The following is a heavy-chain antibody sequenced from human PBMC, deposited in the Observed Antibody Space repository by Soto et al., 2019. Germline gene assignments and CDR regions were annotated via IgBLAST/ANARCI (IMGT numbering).Heavy chain of an antibody. D-gene: IGHD3-22*01. CDR3: ARRYYYDSSGYYEYYFDY. CDR2: ISAYNGNT. V-gene: IGHV1-18*01. CDR1: GFTLSNYW. J-gene: IGHJ4*02. Sequence: VQLVESGGGLVQPGGSLRLSCAASGFTLSNYWMSWVRQAPGKGLEWMGWISAYNGNTNYAQKLQGRVTMTTDTSTSTAYMELRSLRSDDTAVYYCARRYYYDSSGYYEYYFDYWGQGTLVTVSS.